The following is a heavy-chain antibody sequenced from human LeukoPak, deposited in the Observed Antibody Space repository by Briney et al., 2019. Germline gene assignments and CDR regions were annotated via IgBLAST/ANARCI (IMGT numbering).Heavy chain of an antibody. CDR3: AKPDVIGVLNSARGAFDI. Sequence: GGSLRLSCTVSGFNFNAAWMSWVRLAPGKGLEWVSAISGSGGSTYYADSVKGRFTISRDNSKNTLYLQMNSLRAEDTAVYYCAKPDVIGVLNSARGAFDIWGQGTMVTVSS. CDR2: ISGSGGST. V-gene: IGHV3-23*01. CDR1: GFNFNAAW. J-gene: IGHJ3*02. D-gene: IGHD3-16*02.